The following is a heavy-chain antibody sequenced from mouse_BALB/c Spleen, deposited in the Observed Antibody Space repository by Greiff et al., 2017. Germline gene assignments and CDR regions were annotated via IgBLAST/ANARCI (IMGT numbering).Heavy chain of an antibody. CDR3: ARPHDGYYNAMDY. D-gene: IGHD2-3*01. V-gene: IGHV5-9-3*01. Sequence: EVKLVESGGGLVKPGGSLKLSCAASGFTFSSYAMSWVRQTPEKRLEWVATISSGGSYTYYPDSVKGRFTISRDNAKNTLYLQMSSLRSEDTAMYYCARPHDGYYNAMDYWGQGTSVTVSS. CDR2: ISSGGSYT. CDR1: GFTFSSYA. J-gene: IGHJ4*01.